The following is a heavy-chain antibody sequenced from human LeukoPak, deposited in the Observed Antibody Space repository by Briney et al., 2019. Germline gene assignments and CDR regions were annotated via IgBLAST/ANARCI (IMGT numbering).Heavy chain of an antibody. CDR1: GGSISSSSYY. J-gene: IGHJ4*02. CDR2: IYYSGST. D-gene: IGHD6-19*01. Sequence: SETLSLTCTVSGGSISSSSYYWGWIRQPPGKGLEWIGNIYYSGSTHYNSSLKSRVTISVDTSKNQFSLKLRSVTAADTAVYYCASDSSGVGFDYWGQGTLVTVSS. V-gene: IGHV4-39*07. CDR3: ASDSSGVGFDY.